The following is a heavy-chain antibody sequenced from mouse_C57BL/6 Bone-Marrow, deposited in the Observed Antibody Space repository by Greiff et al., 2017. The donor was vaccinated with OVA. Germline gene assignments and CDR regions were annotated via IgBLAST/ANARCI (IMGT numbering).Heavy chain of an antibody. J-gene: IGHJ4*01. CDR2: IDPENGDT. CDR3: TTGIDYEDAMDY. CDR1: GFNIKDDY. V-gene: IGHV14-4*01. D-gene: IGHD2-4*01. Sequence: VQLKQSGAELVRPGASVKLSCTASGFNIKDDYMHWVKQRPEQGLEWIGWIDPENGDTEYASKFQGKATITADTSSNTAYLQLSSLTSEDTAVYYCTTGIDYEDAMDYWGQGTSVTVSS.